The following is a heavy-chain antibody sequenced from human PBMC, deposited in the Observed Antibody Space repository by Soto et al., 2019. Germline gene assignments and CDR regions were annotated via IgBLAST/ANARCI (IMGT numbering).Heavy chain of an antibody. Sequence: QVQLQQWGAGLLKPSETLSLTCAVYGGSFSGYYWSWIRQPPGKGLEWIGEINHSGSTNYNPSLKSRVTISVDTSKNQFSLKLSSVTAADTAVYYCARVTSGYSSRLRGGYFDYWGQGTLVTVSS. V-gene: IGHV4-34*01. CDR1: GGSFSGYY. CDR2: INHSGST. CDR3: ARVTSGYSSRLRGGYFDY. D-gene: IGHD5-12*01. J-gene: IGHJ4*02.